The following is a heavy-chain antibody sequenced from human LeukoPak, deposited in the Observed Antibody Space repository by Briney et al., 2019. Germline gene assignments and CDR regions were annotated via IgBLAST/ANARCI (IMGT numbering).Heavy chain of an antibody. D-gene: IGHD6-13*01. J-gene: IGHJ4*02. CDR1: GFTFSSYW. Sequence: PGGSLRLSCAASGFTFSSYWMSWVRQAPGKGLEWVATIKRDGSEKYYVDSVKGRFTISRDNAKNSLYLQMNSLRAEDTAVYYCARVTLAAAGISIYFDYWGQGTLDTVSS. CDR2: IKRDGSEK. V-gene: IGHV3-7*01. CDR3: ARVTLAAAGISIYFDY.